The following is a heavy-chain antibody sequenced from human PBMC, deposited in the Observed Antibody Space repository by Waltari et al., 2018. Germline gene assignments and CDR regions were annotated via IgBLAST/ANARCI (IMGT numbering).Heavy chain of an antibody. J-gene: IGHJ4*02. D-gene: IGHD6-19*01. CDR2: ISGSGGST. V-gene: IGHV3-23*01. CDR3: AKAYSSGWKPKYYFDY. CDR1: GFTFSSYA. Sequence: EVQLLESGGGLVQPGGSLRLSCAASGFTFSSYAMSWVRQAPGKGLEWVSAISGSGGSTYYADSVKGRFTISRDNSKNTLYLQMNSLRAEDTAVYYCAKAYSSGWKPKYYFDYWGQGTLVTVSS.